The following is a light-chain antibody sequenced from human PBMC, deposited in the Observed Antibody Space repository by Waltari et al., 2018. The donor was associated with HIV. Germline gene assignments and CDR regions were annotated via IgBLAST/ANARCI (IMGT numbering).Light chain of an antibody. CDR3: CSYAGSYTYV. CDR2: AVS. CDR1: SSDVGGYNY. J-gene: IGLJ1*01. V-gene: IGLV2-11*01. Sequence: QSALTQPRSVSGSPGQSVTISCTGTSSDVGGYNYVSWYQQHPGKAPKVRIYAVSKRPSGVPDRFSGSKSGNTASLTISGLQAEDEADYYCCSYAGSYTYVFGTGTKVTVL.